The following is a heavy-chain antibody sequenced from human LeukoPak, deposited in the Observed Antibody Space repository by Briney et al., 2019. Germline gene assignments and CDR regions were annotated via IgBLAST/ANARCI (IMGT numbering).Heavy chain of an antibody. Sequence: GGSLRLSCEASGFTFSRDGMNWVRQAPGKGLEWIARITGPNSSSKMYYADSVKGRFTISRDNVKGALYLQMSSLRAEDTAVYYCARVNSVNLSDYWGPGTLVTVSS. V-gene: IGHV3-48*01. CDR2: ITGPNSSSKM. D-gene: IGHD5/OR15-5a*01. CDR3: ARVNSVNLSDY. J-gene: IGHJ4*01. CDR1: GFTFSRDG.